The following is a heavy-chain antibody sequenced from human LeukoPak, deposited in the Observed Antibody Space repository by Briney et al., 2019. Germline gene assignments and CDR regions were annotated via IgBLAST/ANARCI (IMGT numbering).Heavy chain of an antibody. D-gene: IGHD7-27*01. CDR1: EFTFSSYN. J-gene: IGHJ3*02. CDR3: ARVVNRGGDAFDI. V-gene: IGHV3-48*01. CDR2: ISSSSSTI. Sequence: GGSLRLSCAASEFTFSSYNMNWVRQAPGKGLEWVSYISSSSSTIYYADSVKGRFTISRDNAKNSLYLQMNSLRAEDTAVYYCARVVNRGGDAFDIWGQGTMVTVSS.